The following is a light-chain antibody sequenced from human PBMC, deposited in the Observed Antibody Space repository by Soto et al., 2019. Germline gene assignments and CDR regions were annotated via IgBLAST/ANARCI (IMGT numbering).Light chain of an antibody. Sequence: QSALTQPASVSGSPGQSITISCTGTSRDVATYNSVSWYQQHPGKAPKLLIYEVVNRPSGVSNRFSGSKSGNTASLTISGLQAEDEGDYFCGSYTDSNLLFGPGTKLTVL. CDR2: EVV. CDR1: SRDVATYNS. V-gene: IGLV2-14*01. J-gene: IGLJ1*01. CDR3: GSYTDSNLL.